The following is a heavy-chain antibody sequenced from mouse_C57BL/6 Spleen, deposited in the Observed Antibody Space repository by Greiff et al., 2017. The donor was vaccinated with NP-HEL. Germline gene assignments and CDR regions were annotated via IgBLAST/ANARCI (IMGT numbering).Heavy chain of an antibody. D-gene: IGHD4-1*01. V-gene: IGHV1-26*01. CDR3: ARRLGYYFDY. CDR1: GYTFTDYY. Sequence: VQLKHSGPELVKPGASVKISCKASGYTFTDYYMNWVKQSHGKSLEWIGDINPNNGGTSYNQKFKGKATLTVDKSSSTAYMELRSLTSEDSAVYYCARRLGYYFDYWGQGTTLTVSS. CDR2: INPNNGGT. J-gene: IGHJ2*01.